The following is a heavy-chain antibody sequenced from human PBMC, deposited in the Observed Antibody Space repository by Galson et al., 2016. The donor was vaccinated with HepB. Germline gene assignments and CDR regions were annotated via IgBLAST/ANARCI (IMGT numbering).Heavy chain of an antibody. Sequence: SLRLSCAASGFSFSSFAMHWVRQAPGKGLEWVAVTSHDGGNTYDTDSVKGRFTISRDNPRNTLYLQMTRLREDDTAIYFCARDLRFLDLGLDLWGQGTRVTVSS. CDR2: TSHDGGNT. D-gene: IGHD3-3*01. V-gene: IGHV3-30*04. CDR1: GFSFSSFA. J-gene: IGHJ5*02. CDR3: ARDLRFLDLGLDL.